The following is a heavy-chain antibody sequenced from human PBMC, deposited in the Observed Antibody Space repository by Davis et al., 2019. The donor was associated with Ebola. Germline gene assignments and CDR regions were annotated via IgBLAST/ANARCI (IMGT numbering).Heavy chain of an antibody. V-gene: IGHV4-59*08. D-gene: IGHD6-13*01. CDR2: IYYSGST. J-gene: IGHJ4*02. CDR1: GGYISGYY. CDR3: ASGYSSSWYDY. Sequence: MPSETLSLTCTVSGGYISGYYWSWIRQPPGKGLEWIGYIYYSGSTNYNPSLKSRVTISVDTSKNQFSLKLSSVTAADTAVYYCASGYSSSWYDYWGQGTLVTVSS.